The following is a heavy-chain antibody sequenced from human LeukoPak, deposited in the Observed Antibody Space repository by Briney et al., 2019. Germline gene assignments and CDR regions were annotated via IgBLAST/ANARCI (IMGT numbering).Heavy chain of an antibody. J-gene: IGHJ4*02. CDR3: ARDWSADY. CDR1: GFTFSSYA. V-gene: IGHV3-23*01. CDR2: MGTSGDSP. Sequence: GGSLRISCTAPGFTFSSYAMTWVRPAPGKGLEWVSAMGTSGDSPKYADSVKGRFTMSRDSSKNTVYLQMNSLRPEDTAVYYCARDWSADYWGQGTLVTVSS.